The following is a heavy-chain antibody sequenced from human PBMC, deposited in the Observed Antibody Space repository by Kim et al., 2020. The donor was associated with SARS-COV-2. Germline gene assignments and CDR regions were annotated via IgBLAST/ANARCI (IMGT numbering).Heavy chain of an antibody. D-gene: IGHD6-13*01. V-gene: IGHV3-73*01. CDR2: IRSKANSYAT. J-gene: IGHJ4*02. Sequence: GGSLRLSCAASGFTFSGSAMHWVRQASGKGLEWVGRIRSKANSYATAYAASVKGRFTISRDDSKNTAYLQMNSLKTEDTAVYYCTRPAMDSSSWYPDDYWGQGTLVTVSS. CDR1: GFTFSGSA. CDR3: TRPAMDSSSWYPDDY.